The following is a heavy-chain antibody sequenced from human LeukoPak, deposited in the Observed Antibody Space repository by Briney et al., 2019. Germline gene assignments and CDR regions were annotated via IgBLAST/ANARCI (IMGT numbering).Heavy chain of an antibody. Sequence: PSETLSLTCTVSGGSISSYYWSWIRQPAGKGLEWIGRIYTSGSTNYNPSLKSRVTVSVDTSKNQFSLKLSSVTAADTAVYYCARVFYYYDSSGSIGPVFDYWGQGTLVTVSS. J-gene: IGHJ4*02. CDR3: ARVFYYYDSSGSIGPVFDY. V-gene: IGHV4-4*07. D-gene: IGHD3-22*01. CDR2: IYTSGST. CDR1: GGSISSYY.